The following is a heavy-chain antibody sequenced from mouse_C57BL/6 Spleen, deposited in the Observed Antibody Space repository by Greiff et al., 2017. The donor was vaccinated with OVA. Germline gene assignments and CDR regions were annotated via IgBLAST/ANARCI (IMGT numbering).Heavy chain of an antibody. CDR2: INPNNGGT. V-gene: IGHV1-22*01. Sequence: VQLQQSGPELVKPGASVKMSCKASGYTFTDYNMHWVKQSHGKSLEWIGYINPNNGGTSYNQKFKGKATLTVNKSSSTAYMELRSLTSEDSAVYYCASPGLDSSGLDYWGQGTTLTVSS. CDR1: GYTFTDYN. J-gene: IGHJ2*01. D-gene: IGHD3-2*02. CDR3: ASPGLDSSGLDY.